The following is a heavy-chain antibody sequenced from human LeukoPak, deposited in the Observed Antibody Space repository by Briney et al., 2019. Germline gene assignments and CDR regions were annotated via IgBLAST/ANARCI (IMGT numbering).Heavy chain of an antibody. J-gene: IGHJ4*02. CDR3: ARAGSHWHYVY. Sequence: GGPLRLSCAASGFTFSGFSMSWVRQSPTKGLEWVANIKQDGSERYYVDSVKGRFTISRDNAKNSLSLQMNNLRVEDTAVYYCARAGSHWHYVYWGQGTVVTVSS. D-gene: IGHD3-10*01. V-gene: IGHV3-7*01. CDR1: GFTFSGFS. CDR2: IKQDGSER.